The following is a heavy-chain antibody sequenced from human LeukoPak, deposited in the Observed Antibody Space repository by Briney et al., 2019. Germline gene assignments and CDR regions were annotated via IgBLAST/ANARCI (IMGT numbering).Heavy chain of an antibody. CDR2: ISSSSTYI. Sequence: GGSLRFSCAASGFTFSTYTMNWVRQAAGKGLEWVSSISSSSTYIYYADSVKGRFTISRDNAKNSLYLQMNSLRAEDTAVYYCARSLVSPYYFDYWGQGTLVTVSS. CDR1: GFTFSTYT. J-gene: IGHJ4*02. CDR3: ARSLVSPYYFDY. V-gene: IGHV3-21*01. D-gene: IGHD6-6*01.